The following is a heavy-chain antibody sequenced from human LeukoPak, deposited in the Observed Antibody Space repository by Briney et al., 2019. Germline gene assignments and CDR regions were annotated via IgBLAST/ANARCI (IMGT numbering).Heavy chain of an antibody. Sequence: GGSLRLSCAASGFTFSTYSGNWVRQAPGKGLEWVSSIGSSSSFIYYADSVKGRFTISRDNAKNSLYLQMSSLRAEDTAVYYCARRSGTGDFDYWGQGTLVTVSS. CDR1: GFTFSTYS. J-gene: IGHJ4*02. V-gene: IGHV3-21*01. D-gene: IGHD1-14*01. CDR2: IGSSSSFI. CDR3: ARRSGTGDFDY.